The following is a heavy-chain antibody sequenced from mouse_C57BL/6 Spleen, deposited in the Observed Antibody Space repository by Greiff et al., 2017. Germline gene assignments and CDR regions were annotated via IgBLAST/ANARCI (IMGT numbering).Heavy chain of an antibody. Sequence: VKLMESGPGLVQPSQSLSITCTVSGFSLTSYGVHWVRQSPGKGLEWLGVIWSGGSTDYNAAFISRLSISKDNSKSQVFFKMNSLQADDTAIYYCARKGGGYDGYAMDYWGQGTSVTVSS. J-gene: IGHJ4*01. CDR2: IWSGGST. CDR3: ARKGGGYDGYAMDY. V-gene: IGHV2-2*01. CDR1: GFSLTSYG. D-gene: IGHD2-2*01.